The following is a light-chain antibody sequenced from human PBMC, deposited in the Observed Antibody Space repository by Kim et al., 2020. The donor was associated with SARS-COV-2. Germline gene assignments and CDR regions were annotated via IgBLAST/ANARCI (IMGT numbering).Light chain of an antibody. CDR3: RQRSSWPPT. V-gene: IGKV3-11*01. CDR1: SSLTTS. CDR2: DAS. J-gene: IGKJ5*01. Sequence: SPGERSTPPGRPGSSLTTSLAWIKKNPAQLPRLLIQDASHGTVGPPARFTGRGSGTGLTLTIGGLDPEDFAIYYCRQRSSWPPTFGQGTRRGIK.